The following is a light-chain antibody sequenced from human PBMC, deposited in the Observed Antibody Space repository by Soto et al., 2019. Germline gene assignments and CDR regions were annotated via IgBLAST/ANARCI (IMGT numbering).Light chain of an antibody. CDR1: SSNIGSNP. V-gene: IGLV1-44*01. J-gene: IGLJ3*02. Sequence: QSVLTQPPSASGAPGQRVTISCSGSSSNIGSNPVNWYQRLPGTAPKLLIYRNTQRPSGVPDRFSGSKSGTSASLAISGLQAEDEADYYCAAGDDTLNGPVFGGGTKLTVL. CDR3: AAGDDTLNGPV. CDR2: RNT.